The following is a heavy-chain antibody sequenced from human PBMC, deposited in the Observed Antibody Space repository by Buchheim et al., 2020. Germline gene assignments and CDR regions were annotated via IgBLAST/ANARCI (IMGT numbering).Heavy chain of an antibody. J-gene: IGHJ6*02. V-gene: IGHV3-66*01. Sequence: EVQLVESGGGLVQPGGSLRLSCAASGFTVSSNYMSWVRQAPGKGLEWVSVIYSGGSTYYADSVKGRFTISRDNSKNTLYLQMNSLRAEDTAVYYCARDTDYRVLGRYYYYGMDVWGQGTT. CDR3: ARDTDYRVLGRYYYYGMDV. D-gene: IGHD2-15*01. CDR2: IYSGGST. CDR1: GFTVSSNY.